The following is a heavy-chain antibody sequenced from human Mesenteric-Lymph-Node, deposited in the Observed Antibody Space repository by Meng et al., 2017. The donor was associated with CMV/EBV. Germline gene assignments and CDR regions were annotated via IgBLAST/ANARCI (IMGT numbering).Heavy chain of an antibody. V-gene: IGHV3-21*01. CDR3: AREEPAVTADSGSYGIDY. D-gene: IGHD1-26*01. CDR1: GFTFSSYS. J-gene: IGHJ4*02. Sequence: GGSLRLSCAASGFTFSSYSMNWVRQAPGKGLEWVSSISSSSSYIYYADSVKGRFTISRDNAKNSLYLQMNSLRAEDTAVYYCAREEPAVTADSGSYGIDYWGQGTLVTVSS. CDR2: ISSSSSYI.